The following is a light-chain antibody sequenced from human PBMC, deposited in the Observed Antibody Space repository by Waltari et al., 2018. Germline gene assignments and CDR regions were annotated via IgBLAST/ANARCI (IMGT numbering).Light chain of an antibody. CDR1: QSLVHSDGKTY. CDR3: LQTSQFTWT. Sequence: DIVMTQTPLSSLVTLGQPASISCRSSQSLVHSDGKTYLSWLQQRPGQPPRLLIYQISKRCPGVPDRFSGSGAGTDFTLKISRVEAEDVAIYYCLQTSQFTWTFGQGTKVEIE. V-gene: IGKV2-24*01. CDR2: QIS. J-gene: IGKJ1*01.